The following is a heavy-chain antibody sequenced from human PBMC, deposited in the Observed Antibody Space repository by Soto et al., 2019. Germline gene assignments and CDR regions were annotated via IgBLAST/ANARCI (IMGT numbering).Heavy chain of an antibody. D-gene: IGHD1-26*01. J-gene: IGHJ5*02. V-gene: IGHV3-74*01. CDR1: GFNFSSYW. Sequence: GGSLRLSCAASGFNFSSYWMHWVRQAPGKGLVWVSRINSDGSSTSYADSVKGRFTISRDNAKNTLYLQMNSLRAEDTAVYYCASNSGAMEEFDPWGQGTLVTVSS. CDR3: ASNSGAMEEFDP. CDR2: INSDGSST.